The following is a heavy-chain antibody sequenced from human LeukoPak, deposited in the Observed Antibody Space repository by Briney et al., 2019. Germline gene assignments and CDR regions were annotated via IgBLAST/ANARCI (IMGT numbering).Heavy chain of an antibody. CDR3: ARDGVGFEYQLLFDY. D-gene: IGHD2-2*01. CDR1: GFTFSSYA. Sequence: GGSLRLSCAASGFTFSSYASHWVRQAPGKGLEWVAVVSYDGNNKYYADSVKGRFTISRDNSKNTMYLQMISLRAEDTAVYYCARDGVGFEYQLLFDYWGQGTLVTVSS. CDR2: VSYDGNNK. J-gene: IGHJ4*02. V-gene: IGHV3-30-3*01.